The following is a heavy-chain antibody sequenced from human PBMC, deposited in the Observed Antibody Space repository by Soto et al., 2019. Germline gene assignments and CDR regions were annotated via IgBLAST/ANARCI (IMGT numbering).Heavy chain of an antibody. V-gene: IGHV4-39*01. J-gene: IGHJ4*02. Sequence: SETLSLTCTVSGGSIYRSGYYWGWIRQPPGRGLEWIGNIDYNGVTYSNPSLKSRVTISRDTSKNQFSLKLTSVTAADTALYYCGKVLVGATGHTDSDSWGPGTLFTVS. D-gene: IGHD2-15*01. CDR3: GKVLVGATGHTDSDS. CDR1: GGSIYRSGYY. CDR2: IDYNGVT.